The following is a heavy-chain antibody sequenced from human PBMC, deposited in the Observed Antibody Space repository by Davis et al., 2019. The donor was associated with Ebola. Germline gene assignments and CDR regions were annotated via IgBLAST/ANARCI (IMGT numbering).Heavy chain of an antibody. V-gene: IGHV5-51*01. Sequence: GESLKISCKGSGYSLTSYWIGWVRQMPGKGLEWMGIIYPGDSDTNYSPSFQGHVTISADKSISSAYLQWSSLKASDTAMYYCARPRNIVLMVYADYGMDIWGQGTTVTVSS. D-gene: IGHD2-8*01. CDR1: GYSLTSYW. J-gene: IGHJ6*02. CDR2: IYPGDSDT. CDR3: ARPRNIVLMVYADYGMDI.